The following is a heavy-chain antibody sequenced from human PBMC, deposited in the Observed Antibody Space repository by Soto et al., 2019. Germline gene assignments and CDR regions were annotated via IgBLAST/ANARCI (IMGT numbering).Heavy chain of an antibody. D-gene: IGHD3-10*01. CDR3: ARGFGYYWVY. CDR2: INHSGST. Sequence: PAETLSLTCAVYGGSFSGYYWSWIRQPPGKGLEWIGEINHSGSTNYNPSLKSRVTISVDTSKNQFSLKLSSVTAADTAVYYCARGFGYYWVYWGQGTLVTVSS. CDR1: GGSFSGYY. J-gene: IGHJ4*02. V-gene: IGHV4-34*01.